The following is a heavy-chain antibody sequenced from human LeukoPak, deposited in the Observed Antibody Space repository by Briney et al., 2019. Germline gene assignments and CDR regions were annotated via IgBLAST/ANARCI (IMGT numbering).Heavy chain of an antibody. V-gene: IGHV4-61*02. CDR3: ASGIETQGNNF. J-gene: IGHJ4*02. Sequence: SETLSLTCTVSCGSISSGSYHWRWIRQPAGKGLEWIGRMYISGETNYNPSLNNRATLSLDTSKNRFSLKLRSLTAADTAVYYGASGIETQGNNFWGQGTLVTVSS. CDR1: CGSISSGSYH. D-gene: IGHD1-26*01. CDR2: MYISGET.